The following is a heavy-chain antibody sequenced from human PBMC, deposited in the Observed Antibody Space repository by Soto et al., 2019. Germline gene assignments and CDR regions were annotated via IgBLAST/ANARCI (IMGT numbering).Heavy chain of an antibody. CDR2: INPNSGGT. V-gene: IGHV1-2*04. Sequence: ASVKVSCKASGYTFTGYYMHWVRQAPGQGLEWMGWINPNSGGTNYAQKFQGWVTMTRDTSISTAYMELSRLRSDDTAVYYCARDLGYCSSTSCYSFDYWGQGTLVTVSS. CDR1: GYTFTGYY. CDR3: ARDLGYCSSTSCYSFDY. J-gene: IGHJ4*02. D-gene: IGHD2-2*02.